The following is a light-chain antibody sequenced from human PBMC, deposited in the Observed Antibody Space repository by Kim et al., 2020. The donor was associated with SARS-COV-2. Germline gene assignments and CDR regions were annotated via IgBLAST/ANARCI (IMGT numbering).Light chain of an antibody. Sequence: SLGDKVTLPCRASQDIKIYLAWFQQKPGKVPERLIYDASTLHSGVPSRFSGSGSGTEFTLTISSLQPEDFAVYYCLQHNIYPLSFGQGTKVDIK. J-gene: IGKJ1*01. CDR3: LQHNIYPLS. CDR2: DAS. CDR1: QDIKIY. V-gene: IGKV1-17*03.